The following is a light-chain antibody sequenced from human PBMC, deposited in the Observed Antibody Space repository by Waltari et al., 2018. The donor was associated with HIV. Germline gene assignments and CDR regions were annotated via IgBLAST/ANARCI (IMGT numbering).Light chain of an antibody. V-gene: IGLV9-49*01. CDR2: GGTGGIVG. J-gene: IGLJ1*01. Sequence: QPMLTQPPSASASLGASVTLTCTMSTEYSNYKVDWYQQKPGKGPRFVMRGGTGGIVGSKGDGIPDRFSVLGSGLNRYLTIKNIQEEDEGDYHCGADHGSGSNYVYVFGTGTKVAVL. CDR3: GADHGSGSNYVYV. CDR1: TEYSNYK.